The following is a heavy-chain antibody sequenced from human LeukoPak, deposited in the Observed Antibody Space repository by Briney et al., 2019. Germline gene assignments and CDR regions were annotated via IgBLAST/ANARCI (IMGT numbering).Heavy chain of an antibody. CDR3: ARAPGYCSGGSCYYFDY. CDR1: GGTFSSYA. Sequence: GASVKVSCKASGGTFSSYAISWVRQAPGQGIEWMGGIIPIFGTANYAQKFQGRVTITADESTSTAYMELSSLRSEDTAVYYCARAPGYCSGGSCYYFDYWGQGTLVTVSS. V-gene: IGHV1-69*13. J-gene: IGHJ4*02. CDR2: IIPIFGTA. D-gene: IGHD2-15*01.